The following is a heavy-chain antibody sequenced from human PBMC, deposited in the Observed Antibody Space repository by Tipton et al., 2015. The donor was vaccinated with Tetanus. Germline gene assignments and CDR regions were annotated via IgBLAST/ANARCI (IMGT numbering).Heavy chain of an antibody. CDR3: ARDNGDVEVPTTVVMKDAFDI. D-gene: IGHD4-23*01. Sequence: TLSLTCTVSGGSISSYYWSWIRQPAGKGLEWIGRIYISGSTNYNPSLKSRVTMSVDTSKNQFSRKLSSVTAADTAVYYCARDNGDVEVPTTVVMKDAFDIWGQGTMVTVSS. J-gene: IGHJ3*02. V-gene: IGHV4-4*07. CDR2: IYISGST. CDR1: GGSISSYY.